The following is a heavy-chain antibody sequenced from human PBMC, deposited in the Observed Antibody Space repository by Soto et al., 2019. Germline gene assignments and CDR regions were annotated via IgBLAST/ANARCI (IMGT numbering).Heavy chain of an antibody. CDR1: GFTFSSYA. CDR3: ARSQYISSSWYGNVMGY. V-gene: IGHV3-30-3*01. D-gene: IGHD6-13*01. CDR2: ISYDGSNK. Sequence: PGGSLRLSCAASGFTFSSYAMHWVRQAPGKGLEWVAVISYDGSNKYYADSVKGRFTISRDNSKNTLYLQMNSLRAEDTAVYYCARSQYISSSWYGNVMGYWGQGTLVTVSS. J-gene: IGHJ4*02.